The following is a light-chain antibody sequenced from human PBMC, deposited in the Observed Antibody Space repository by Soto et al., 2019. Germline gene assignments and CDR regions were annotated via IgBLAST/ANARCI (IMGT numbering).Light chain of an antibody. Sequence: EIVLTQSPGTLSLSPGERATLSCRASQSVSSSYLAWYQQKPGQAPRLLIYRTSNRATGIPDRFSVSGSGTAFTLTISRLEHEDFVVYWCPHYDSSPRTFGQGTQVEIK. CDR3: PHYDSSPRT. CDR2: RTS. V-gene: IGKV3-20*01. J-gene: IGKJ1*01. CDR1: QSVSSSY.